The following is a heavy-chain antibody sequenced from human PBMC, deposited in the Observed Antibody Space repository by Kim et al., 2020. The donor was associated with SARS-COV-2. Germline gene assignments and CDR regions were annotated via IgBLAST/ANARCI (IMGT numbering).Heavy chain of an antibody. CDR2: IIPILGIA. J-gene: IGHJ4*02. CDR1: GGTFSSYA. D-gene: IGHD2-15*01. V-gene: IGHV1-69*04. CDR3: ASQRETRAVVTGGLDY. Sequence: SVKVSCKASGGTFSSYAISWVRQAPGQGLEWMGRIIPILGIANYAQKFQGRVTITADKSTSTAYMELSSLRSEDTAVYYCASQRETRAVVTGGLDYWGQGTLVTVSS.